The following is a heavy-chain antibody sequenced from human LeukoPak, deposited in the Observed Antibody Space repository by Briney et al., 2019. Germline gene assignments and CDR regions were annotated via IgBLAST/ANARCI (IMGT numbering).Heavy chain of an antibody. J-gene: IGHJ4*02. CDR1: GFIFSTYA. CDR2: IDGSGHYI. V-gene: IGHV3-23*01. CDR3: AKNYGPGNAFYDS. Sequence: GGSLRLSCAASGFIFSTYAMTWVRQAPGRGLEWVSAIDGSGHYIFYRDSVQGRFTISRDNSRKMLFLQMNTLTAEDSAVYYCAKNYGPGNAFYDSWGQGVLVTVSS. D-gene: IGHD3-10*01.